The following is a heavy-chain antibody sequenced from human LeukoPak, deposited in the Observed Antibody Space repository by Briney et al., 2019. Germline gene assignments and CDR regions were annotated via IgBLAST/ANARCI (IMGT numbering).Heavy chain of an antibody. J-gene: IGHJ4*02. D-gene: IGHD5-18*01. CDR3: ARLEYSYGFLGY. CDR2: IYYSGST. Sequence: SETLSLTCTVSGGSISSYYWSWIRQPPGKGLEWIGYIYYSGSTNYNPSLKSRVTISVDTSKNQFSLKLSSVTAADTAVYYCARLEYSYGFLGYWGQGTLVTVSS. V-gene: IGHV4-59*08. CDR1: GGSISSYY.